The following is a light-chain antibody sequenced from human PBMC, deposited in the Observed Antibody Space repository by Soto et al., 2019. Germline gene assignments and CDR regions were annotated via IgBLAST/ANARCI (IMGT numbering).Light chain of an antibody. CDR3: SSYAGFYTLL. J-gene: IGLJ2*01. Sequence: QSALAQPASVSGSFGQSITISCSGPNTDLGVYGYVSWYQHHPGKAPKLLIYDVNNRPSGISDRFSGSKSGDTASLTISGLQAEDESEYYCSSYAGFYTLLFGGGTKVTVL. V-gene: IGLV2-14*01. CDR1: NTDLGVYGY. CDR2: DVN.